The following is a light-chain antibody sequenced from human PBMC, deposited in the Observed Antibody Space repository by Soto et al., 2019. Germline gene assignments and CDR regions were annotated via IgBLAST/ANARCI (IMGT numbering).Light chain of an antibody. CDR2: EVS. CDR3: ASYAGTKLFV. Sequence: QSALTQPPSASGSPGQSVTISCAGTSSDVGGYNYVSWYQQYPGKVPKLMIYEVSERPSGVPDRFSGSKSGNTAFLTVSGLQAEDEADYYCASYAGTKLFVFGSGTKLTVL. CDR1: SSDVGGYNY. V-gene: IGLV2-8*01. J-gene: IGLJ1*01.